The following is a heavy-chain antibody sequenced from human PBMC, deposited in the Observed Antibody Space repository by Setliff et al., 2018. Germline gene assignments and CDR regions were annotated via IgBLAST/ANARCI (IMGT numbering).Heavy chain of an antibody. CDR2: IKQDGSEK. D-gene: IGHD2-15*01. J-gene: IGHJ4*02. CDR1: GFTFSSYS. CDR3: ARTAGSSSASGFDY. Sequence: GGSLRLSCAASGFTFSSYSMNWVRQAPGKGLEWVANIKQDGSEKYHADSVKGRFTISRDNAKNSLYLQMNSLRAEDTAVYYCARTAGSSSASGFDYWGQGTLVTVSS. V-gene: IGHV3-7*01.